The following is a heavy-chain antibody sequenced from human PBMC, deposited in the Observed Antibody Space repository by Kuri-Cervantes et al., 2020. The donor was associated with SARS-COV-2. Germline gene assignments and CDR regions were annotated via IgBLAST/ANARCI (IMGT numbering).Heavy chain of an antibody. J-gene: IGHJ4*02. CDR1: GGSISSSSYY. Sequence: SETLSLTCTVSGGSISSSSYYWGWIRQPPGKGLEWIGSIYYSGSTYYNPSLKCRVTISVDTSKNQFSLKLSSVTAADTAVYYCARLRVDYGDYSRQYYFDYWGQGTLVTVSS. CDR3: ARLRVDYGDYSRQYYFDY. V-gene: IGHV4-39*01. CDR2: IYYSGST. D-gene: IGHD4-17*01.